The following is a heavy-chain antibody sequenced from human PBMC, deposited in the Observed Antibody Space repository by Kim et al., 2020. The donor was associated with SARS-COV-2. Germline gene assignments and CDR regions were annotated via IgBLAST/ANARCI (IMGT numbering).Heavy chain of an antibody. J-gene: IGHJ6*02. CDR3: AARGXCSSTSCPHYYYYGXXV. V-gene: IGHV3-11*06. CDR2: ISSSSSYT. CDR1: GFTFSDYY. Sequence: GGSLRLSCAASGFTFSDYYMSWIRQAPGKGLEWVSYISSSSSYTNYADSVKGRFTISRDNAKNSLYLQMNSLRAEDTAVYYCAARGXCSSTSCPHYYYYGXXVWGQGTXVTVSS. D-gene: IGHD2-2*01.